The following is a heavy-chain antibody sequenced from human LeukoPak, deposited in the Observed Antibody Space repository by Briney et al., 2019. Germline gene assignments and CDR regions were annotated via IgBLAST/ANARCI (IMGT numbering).Heavy chain of an antibody. CDR3: ARLVRGYYDSSGYERNAFDI. CDR2: IYYSGST. Sequence: SETLSLTCTVSGGSISSYYWSWIRQPAGKGLEWIGYIYYSGSTNYNPSLKSRVTISVDTSKNQFSLKLSSVTAADTAVYYCARLVRGYYDSSGYERNAFDIWGQGTMVTVSS. D-gene: IGHD3-22*01. V-gene: IGHV4-59*08. J-gene: IGHJ3*02. CDR1: GGSISSYY.